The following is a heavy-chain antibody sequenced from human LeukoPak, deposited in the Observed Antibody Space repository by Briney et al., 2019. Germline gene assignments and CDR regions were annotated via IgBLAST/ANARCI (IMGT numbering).Heavy chain of an antibody. V-gene: IGHV3-53*01. CDR1: GFTVSSNY. CDR3: AKDAAGIHYYYYMDV. CDR2: IYSGGST. Sequence: GGSLRLSCAASGFTVSSNYMSWVRQAPGKGLGWVSAIYSGGSTYYADSVKGRFTISRDNSKNTLYLQMNSLRAEDTAVYYCAKDAAGIHYYYYMDVWGKGTTVTVSS. D-gene: IGHD6-13*01. J-gene: IGHJ6*03.